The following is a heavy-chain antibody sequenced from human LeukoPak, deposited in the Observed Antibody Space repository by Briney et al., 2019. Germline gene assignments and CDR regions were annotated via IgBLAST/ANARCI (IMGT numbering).Heavy chain of an antibody. V-gene: IGHV4-39*01. Sequence: SETLSLTCTVSGGSISSSSYYWGWIRQPPGNGLEWIGSIYYSGSTYYNPSLKSRVTISVDTSKNQFSLKLSSVTAADTAVYYCARGEYQQNYFDYWGQGTLVTVSS. CDR1: GGSISSSSYY. J-gene: IGHJ4*02. CDR2: IYYSGST. D-gene: IGHD2-2*01. CDR3: ARGEYQQNYFDY.